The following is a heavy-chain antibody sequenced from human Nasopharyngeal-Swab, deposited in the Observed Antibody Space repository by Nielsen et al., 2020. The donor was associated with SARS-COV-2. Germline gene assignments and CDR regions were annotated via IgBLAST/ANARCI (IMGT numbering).Heavy chain of an antibody. CDR2: ISGSGGTT. D-gene: IGHD1-26*01. CDR3: AKPGRGSDIDSRTVFLDDNWFDP. CDR1: GFTFDSYA. J-gene: IGHJ5*02. V-gene: IGHV3-23*01. Sequence: GESLKISCAASGFTFDSYAMSWARQAPGEGLEWVSSISGSGGTTYYADSVKDRFTISRDNSKNTLYLQLSSLRAEDTAVYYCAKPGRGSDIDSRTVFLDDNWFDPWGQGTLVTVSS.